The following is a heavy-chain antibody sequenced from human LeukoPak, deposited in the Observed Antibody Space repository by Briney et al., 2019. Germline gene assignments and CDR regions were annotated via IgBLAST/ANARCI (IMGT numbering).Heavy chain of an antibody. Sequence: TSETLSLTCTASGGSISTYYWSWIRQPPGKGLEWIGYIYYSGTTNYNPSLKSRVTISVDTSKNQFSLSLSSVTAADTAVYYCARRSPGYSYSIDSWGQGTLVTVSS. CDR1: GGSISTYY. CDR2: IYYSGTT. J-gene: IGHJ4*02. D-gene: IGHD5-18*01. V-gene: IGHV4-59*08. CDR3: ARRSPGYSYSIDS.